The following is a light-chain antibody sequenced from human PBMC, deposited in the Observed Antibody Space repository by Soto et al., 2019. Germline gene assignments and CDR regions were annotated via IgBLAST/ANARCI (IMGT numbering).Light chain of an antibody. V-gene: IGKV1-5*01. CDR2: AAS. CDR3: QQYNRIIT. Sequence: PATMSAPVGYRVTITCRASQSISSSLAWYHQKPGKAPKLLVYAASSLQSGVPSRFSGSGSGTEFTLSISSLQPEEFATYYCQQYNRIITFGQWTRLEIK. J-gene: IGKJ5*01. CDR1: QSISSS.